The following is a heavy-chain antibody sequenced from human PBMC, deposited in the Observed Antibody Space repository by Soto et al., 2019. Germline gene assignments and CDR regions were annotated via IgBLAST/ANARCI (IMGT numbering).Heavy chain of an antibody. J-gene: IGHJ4*02. CDR2: IVVGSGNT. Sequence: QMQLVQSGPEVKKPGTSVKVSCKASGFTFTSSAVQWVRQARGQRLEWIGWIVVGSGNTNYAQKFQERVTITRDISTSTAYMEVSSLRSEDTAVYYRAADTARGEFDYWGQGTLVTVSP. CDR3: AADTARGEFDY. CDR1: GFTFTSSA. V-gene: IGHV1-58*01. D-gene: IGHD3-16*01.